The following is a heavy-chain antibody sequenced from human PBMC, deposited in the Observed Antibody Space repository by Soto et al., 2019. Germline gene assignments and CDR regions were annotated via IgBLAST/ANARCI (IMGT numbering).Heavy chain of an antibody. CDR3: ARVDYYDSSGYYGY. Sequence: QVQLVQSGAEVKKPGASVKVSCKASGYTFTIYGISWVRQAPGQGLEWTGWISGYNGNTDYAQNLQDRVTLTTDASTSSVYMELRSLRSDDTAVYYCARVDYYDSSGYYGYWGQGTLITVSS. J-gene: IGHJ4*02. D-gene: IGHD3-22*01. V-gene: IGHV1-18*04. CDR1: GYTFTIYG. CDR2: ISGYNGNT.